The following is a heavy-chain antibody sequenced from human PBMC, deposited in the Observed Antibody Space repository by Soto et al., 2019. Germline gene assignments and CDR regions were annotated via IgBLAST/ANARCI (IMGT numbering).Heavy chain of an antibody. Sequence: SETLSLTCTVSGASISSGGYYWSWIRQDPGKGPEWLGYIYDNGTTYYNPSLKSRVSISRDKSKNQFSLKMTSLTAADTAVYYCASGQVGATTWFDPWGQGTKVTVSS. CDR1: GASISSGGYY. CDR2: IYDNGTT. J-gene: IGHJ5*02. V-gene: IGHV4-31*03. CDR3: ASGQVGATTWFDP. D-gene: IGHD1-26*01.